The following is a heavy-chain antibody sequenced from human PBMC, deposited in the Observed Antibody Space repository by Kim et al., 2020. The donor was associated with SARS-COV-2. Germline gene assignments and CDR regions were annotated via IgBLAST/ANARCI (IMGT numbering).Heavy chain of an antibody. CDR3: TRGYCSSTSCSPQENY. D-gene: IGHD2-2*01. Sequence: SVKGRFTISRDDSKSIAYLQMNSLKTEDTAVYYCTRGYCSSTSCSPQENYWGQGTLVTVSS. J-gene: IGHJ4*02. V-gene: IGHV3-49*02.